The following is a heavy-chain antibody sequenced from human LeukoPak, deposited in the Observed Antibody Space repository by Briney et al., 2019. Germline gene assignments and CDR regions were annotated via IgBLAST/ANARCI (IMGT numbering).Heavy chain of an antibody. CDR1: GFTFDNYG. CDR2: INWNGGSI. CDR3: ARGPSGYHNT. J-gene: IGHJ4*02. Sequence: PGGSLRLSCAASGFTFDNYGISWVRQAPGKGLEWVSGINWNGGSIDYADSVKGRFTISRDNSKNTLYLQMNSLRAEDTAVYYCARGPSGYHNTGGQGTLVTVSS. D-gene: IGHD5-12*01. V-gene: IGHV3-20*04.